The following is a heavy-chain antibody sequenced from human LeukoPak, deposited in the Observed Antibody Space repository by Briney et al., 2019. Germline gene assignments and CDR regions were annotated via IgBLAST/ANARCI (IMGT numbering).Heavy chain of an antibody. D-gene: IGHD3-9*01. CDR1: GGSIRDFT. CDR2: INWNGGST. J-gene: IGHJ4*02. V-gene: IGHV3-20*04. Sequence: GGSLRLSCSVSGGSIRDFTMHWVRQAPGKGLEWVSGINWNGGSTGYADSVKGRFTISRDNAKNSLYLQMNSLRAEDTALYYCARQGAYYDILTGYYLFDYWGQGTLVTVSS. CDR3: ARQGAYYDILTGYYLFDY.